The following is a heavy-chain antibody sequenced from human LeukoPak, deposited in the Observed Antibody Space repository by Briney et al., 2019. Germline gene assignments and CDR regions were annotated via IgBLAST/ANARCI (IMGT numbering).Heavy chain of an antibody. CDR3: TRGPKPYAAYDSSGYYYDY. CDR1: GFTFGDYA. Sequence: PGGSLRLSCTASGFTFGDYAMSWFRQAPGKGLEWVGFIRSKAYGGTTEYAASVKGRFTISRDDSKSIAYLQMNSLKTEDTAVYYCTRGPKPYAAYDSSGYYYDYWGQGTLVTVSS. J-gene: IGHJ4*02. V-gene: IGHV3-49*03. D-gene: IGHD3-22*01. CDR2: IRSKAYGGTT.